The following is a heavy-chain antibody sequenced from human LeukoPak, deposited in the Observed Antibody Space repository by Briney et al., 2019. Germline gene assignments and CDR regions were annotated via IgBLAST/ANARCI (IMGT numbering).Heavy chain of an antibody. V-gene: IGHV3-23*01. CDR2: ISGDGGTT. J-gene: IGHJ4*02. Sequence: GGSLRLSCAASGFTFNNYGVTWVRQAPGKGLEWVSVISGDGGTTFYADLAKGRFTTSRDNSKNTLLLQMNSLRAEDTAIYHCARVRSGYYFDNWGQGTLVTVSS. D-gene: IGHD3-3*01. CDR3: ARVRSGYYFDN. CDR1: GFTFNNYG.